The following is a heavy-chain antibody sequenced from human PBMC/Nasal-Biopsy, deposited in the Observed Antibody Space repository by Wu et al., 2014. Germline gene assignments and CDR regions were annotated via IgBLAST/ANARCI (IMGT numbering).Heavy chain of an antibody. V-gene: IGHV4-39*07. D-gene: IGHD3-9*01. CDR3: AEYFDDFNWFDP. CDR1: GGSISSSSHY. Sequence: TLSLTCTVSGGSISSSSHYWGWIRQPPGKGLEWIGFIYDIVSTSYNPSLKSRVTISVDTSKNEFSLKLSSVTAADTAVYYCAEYFDDFNWFDPWGQGTLVTVSS. CDR2: IYDIVST. J-gene: IGHJ5*02.